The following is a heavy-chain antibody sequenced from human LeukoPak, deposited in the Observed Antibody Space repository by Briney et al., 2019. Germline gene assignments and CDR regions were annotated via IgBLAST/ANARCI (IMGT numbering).Heavy chain of an antibody. CDR3: AKDLGPGGIAAAGKDYYYYYGMDV. D-gene: IGHD6-13*01. CDR2: ISYDGSNK. CDR1: GFTFSSYW. J-gene: IGHJ6*02. Sequence: GGSLRLYCAASGFTFSSYWMSWVRQAPGKGLEWVAVISYDGSNKYYADSVKGRFTISRDNSKNTLYLQMNSLRAEDTAVYYCAKDLGPGGIAAAGKDYYYYYGMDVWGQGTTVTVSS. V-gene: IGHV3-30*18.